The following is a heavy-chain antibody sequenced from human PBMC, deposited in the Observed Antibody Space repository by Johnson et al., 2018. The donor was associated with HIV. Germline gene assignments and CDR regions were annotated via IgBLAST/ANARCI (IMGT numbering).Heavy chain of an antibody. D-gene: IGHD5-24*01. CDR3: ARRSGYGFDM. CDR1: GSIFRNYW. Sequence: EVQLVESGGGLVQPGGSLRLACVASGSIFRNYWMSWVRQAPGKGLEWVANIKEDGSEKYYVDSVKGRFTILRDNVKKSLYLQMNSLKVEDTAVYYWARRSGYGFDMWGQGTMVTVSS. J-gene: IGHJ3*02. V-gene: IGHV3-7*05. CDR2: IKEDGSEK.